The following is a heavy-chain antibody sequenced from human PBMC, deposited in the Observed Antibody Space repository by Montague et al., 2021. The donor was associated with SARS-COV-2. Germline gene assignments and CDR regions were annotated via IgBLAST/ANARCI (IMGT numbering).Heavy chain of an antibody. D-gene: IGHD1-1*01. CDR1: GGSFSDYH. V-gene: IGHV4-34*01. CDR3: ARGAPGY. CDR2: INYCGST. Sequence: SETLSLTCAVYGGSFSDYHWTWIRQSPGGGLEWIGQINYCGSTKYNPSLMSRVTISIDTSKNQFSLKLTSVTAADTAVDYCARGAPGYWGQGTLVTVSS. J-gene: IGHJ4*02.